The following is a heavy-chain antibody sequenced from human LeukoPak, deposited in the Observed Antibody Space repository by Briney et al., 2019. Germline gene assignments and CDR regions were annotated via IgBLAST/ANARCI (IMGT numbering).Heavy chain of an antibody. V-gene: IGHV3-23*01. J-gene: IGHJ4*02. Sequence: PGGSLRLSCAASGFTFSSFGMSWVRQSPETGLEWVSVSGGSGGATHYAESVKGRFTISRDNSKNTLYLEVSRLRADDTAVYYCAKGKDFNGYYVDSWGQGTLVTVSS. CDR2: SGGSGGAT. CDR1: GFTFSSFG. D-gene: IGHD3-3*01. CDR3: AKGKDFNGYYVDS.